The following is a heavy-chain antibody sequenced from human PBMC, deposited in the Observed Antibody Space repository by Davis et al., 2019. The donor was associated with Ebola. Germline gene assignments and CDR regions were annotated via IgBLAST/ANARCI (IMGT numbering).Heavy chain of an antibody. Sequence: SVKVSCRASGGTFSSYAISWVRQAPGQGLEWMGGIIPIFGTANYAQKFQGRVTITADESTSTAYMELSSLRSEDTAVYYCARSPYDFWSGYPRPVDGMDVWGQGTTVTVSS. D-gene: IGHD3-3*01. CDR3: ARSPYDFWSGYPRPVDGMDV. J-gene: IGHJ6*02. CDR2: IIPIFGTA. CDR1: GGTFSSYA. V-gene: IGHV1-69*13.